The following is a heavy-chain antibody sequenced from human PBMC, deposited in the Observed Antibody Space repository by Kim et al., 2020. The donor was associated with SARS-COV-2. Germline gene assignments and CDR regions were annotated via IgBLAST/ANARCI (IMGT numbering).Heavy chain of an antibody. CDR2: IYSGGST. V-gene: IGHV3-66*01. Sequence: GGSLRLSCAASGFTVSSNYMSWVRQAPGKGLEWVSVIYSGGSTYYADSVKGRFTISRDNSKNTLYLQMNSLRAEDTAVYYCARGVLGYDFWSGYYPDYWGQGTLVTVSS. J-gene: IGHJ4*02. CDR1: GFTVSSNY. CDR3: ARGVLGYDFWSGYYPDY. D-gene: IGHD3-3*01.